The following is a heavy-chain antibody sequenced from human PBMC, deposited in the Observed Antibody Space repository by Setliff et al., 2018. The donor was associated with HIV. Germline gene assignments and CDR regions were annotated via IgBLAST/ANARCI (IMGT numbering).Heavy chain of an antibody. V-gene: IGHV4-39*01. CDR1: GDSLAGSHYS. Sequence: PSETLSLTCTVSGDSLAGSHYSWGWVRQPPGQGLEWLGNLFHTGSSYFNPSLKSRLTMSVDTSKNQFSLSLISMTAADSAVYYCARLGDNSDWRSIYFFYYMDVWGKGTTVTV. CDR3: ARLGDNSDWRSIYFFYYMDV. D-gene: IGHD3-22*01. J-gene: IGHJ6*03. CDR2: LFHTGSS.